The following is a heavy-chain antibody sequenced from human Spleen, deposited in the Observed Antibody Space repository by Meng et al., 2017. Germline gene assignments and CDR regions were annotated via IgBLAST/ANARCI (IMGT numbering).Heavy chain of an antibody. D-gene: IGHD1-26*01. CDR3: AKRYSGSRYWYFDL. J-gene: IGHJ2*01. CDR2: LSVSGDST. CDR1: GFSFSSYA. Sequence: GESLKISCVASGFSFSSYAMSWVRQAPGKGLEWVSSLSVSGDSTDYRDSVKGRFTIYRDNSKKTLYLHMNNLRAEDTAVYYCAKRYSGSRYWYFDLWGRGTRVTVSS. V-gene: IGHV3-23*01.